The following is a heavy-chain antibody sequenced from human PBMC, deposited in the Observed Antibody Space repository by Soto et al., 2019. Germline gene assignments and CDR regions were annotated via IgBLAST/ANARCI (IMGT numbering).Heavy chain of an antibody. J-gene: IGHJ4*02. CDR3: ARHWGRGAAGTCYN. CDR1: GGPISSYY. CDR2: IYFSGST. D-gene: IGHD6-13*01. Sequence: SETLSLTCTVSGGPISSYYWGWIRQPPGKGLEWIGTIYFSGSTYYNPSLKSRVTLSVDTSMNQFSLQLSSVTAADTAVYYCARHWGRGAAGTCYNWGQGTLVTVSS. V-gene: IGHV4-39*01.